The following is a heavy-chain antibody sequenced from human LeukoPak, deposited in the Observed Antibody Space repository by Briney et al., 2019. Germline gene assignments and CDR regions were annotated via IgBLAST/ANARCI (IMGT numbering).Heavy chain of an antibody. CDR3: ARLLVWFGDLSLDY. Sequence: PSEALSLTCTVSGASVSGYFWSWIRQPAGKGLEWIGRVYTSGSTNYNPSLKSRVTMSLDTSKNQFSLKLSSVTAAYTAVYYCARLLVWFGDLSLDYWGQGSLVTVS. D-gene: IGHD3-10*01. CDR2: VYTSGST. J-gene: IGHJ4*02. CDR1: GASVSGYF. V-gene: IGHV4-4*07.